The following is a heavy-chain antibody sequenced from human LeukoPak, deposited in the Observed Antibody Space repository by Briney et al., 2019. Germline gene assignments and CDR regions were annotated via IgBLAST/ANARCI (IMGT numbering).Heavy chain of an antibody. Sequence: GGSLRLSCAASGFTFSSYSMNWVRQAPGKGLEWVSYISSSGSTIYYADSVKGRFTISRDNAKNSLYLQMNSLRAEDTAVYYCARVHYYYDSSGYYTNAYYFDYWGQGTLVTVSS. CDR2: ISSSGSTI. CDR1: GFTFSSYS. CDR3: ARVHYYYDSSGYYTNAYYFDY. D-gene: IGHD3-22*01. J-gene: IGHJ4*02. V-gene: IGHV3-48*04.